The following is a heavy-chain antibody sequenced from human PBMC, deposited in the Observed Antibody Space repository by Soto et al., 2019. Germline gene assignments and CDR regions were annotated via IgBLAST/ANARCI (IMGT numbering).Heavy chain of an antibody. J-gene: IGHJ5*02. D-gene: IGHD7-27*01. Sequence: EVQLVASGGDLVKPGGSLRLACAGSGFSFRNAWMSWVRQAPGKGPEWIGRIKSESVGGTTDYAAPVKGRFTVSRDDSKNTVYLHMNSLKIEDTAVYYCLGDWLHPWGQGTLVTVSS. V-gene: IGHV3-15*05. CDR2: IKSESVGGTT. CDR3: LGDWLHP. CDR1: GFSFRNAW.